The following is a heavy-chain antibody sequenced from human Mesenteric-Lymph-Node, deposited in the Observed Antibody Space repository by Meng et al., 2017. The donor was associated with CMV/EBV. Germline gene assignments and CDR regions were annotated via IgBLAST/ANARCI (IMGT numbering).Heavy chain of an antibody. CDR2: IFYTGST. CDR1: GGTVSNGDHY. Sequence: SGGTVSNGDHYWSWVRQTPGRGLELLRYIFYTGSTYYNPYLKGRVTMSMDRSKNQFSLKLTSVTAADTAVYYCANDYGSGSYRVDYWGQGTLVTVSS. D-gene: IGHD3-10*01. V-gene: IGHV4-30-2*01. J-gene: IGHJ4*02. CDR3: ANDYGSGSYRVDY.